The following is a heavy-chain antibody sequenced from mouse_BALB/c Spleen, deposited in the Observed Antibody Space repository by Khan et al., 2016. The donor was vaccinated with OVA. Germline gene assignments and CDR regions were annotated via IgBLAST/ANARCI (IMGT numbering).Heavy chain of an antibody. D-gene: IGHD3-2*02. CDR3: AREEALYHVDH. CDR2: IYPGTDNS. J-gene: IGHJ2*01. Sequence: QVQLKQSGAELVRPGASVKLSCKTSGYIFTSYRIHWVKQRSGQGLEWIGRIYPGTDNSDYNEKFKDKATLTADKSSSTAYMQLSSLKSEDSDVYFCAREEALYHVDHWGQGTTLTVYS. V-gene: IGHV1S132*01. CDR1: GYIFTSYR.